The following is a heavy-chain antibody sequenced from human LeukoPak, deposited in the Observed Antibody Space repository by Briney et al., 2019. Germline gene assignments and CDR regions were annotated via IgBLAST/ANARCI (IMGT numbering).Heavy chain of an antibody. D-gene: IGHD5-12*01. CDR1: GFTFSSYA. CDR3: VRGGYRGFDYEY. CDR2: ISYDGSNK. V-gene: IGHV3-30-3*01. J-gene: IGHJ4*02. Sequence: GGALRLSCAASGFTFSSYAMHWVRQAPGKGLGWVAVISYDGSNKYYADSVKGRFTISRDNAKSSLYLQMNSLRAEDTAVYYCVRGGYRGFDYEYWGQGTLVTVSS.